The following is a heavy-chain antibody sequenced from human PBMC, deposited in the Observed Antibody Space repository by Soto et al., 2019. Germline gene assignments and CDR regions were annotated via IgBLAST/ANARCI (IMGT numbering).Heavy chain of an antibody. D-gene: IGHD3-10*01. Sequence: GGSLRLSCAASGFTFSSYAMSWVRQAPGKGLEWVSAISGSGGSTYYADSVKGRFTISRDNSKNTLYLQMNSLRAEDTAVYYCAKGYGSGNNSRRNYYYYMDVWGKGTTVTVSS. J-gene: IGHJ6*03. CDR3: AKGYGSGNNSRRNYYYYMDV. CDR1: GFTFSSYA. V-gene: IGHV3-23*01. CDR2: ISGSGGST.